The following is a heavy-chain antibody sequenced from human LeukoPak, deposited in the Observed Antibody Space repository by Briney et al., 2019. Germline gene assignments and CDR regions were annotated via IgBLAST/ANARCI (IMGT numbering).Heavy chain of an antibody. CDR1: GFTVSSNY. CDR3: AKDKGAPDY. CDR2: ISGSGGST. V-gene: IGHV3-23*01. Sequence: GGSLILSCAASGFTVSSNYMNWVRQAPGKGLEWVSAISGSGGSTYYADSVKGRFTISRDNSKNTLYLQMNSLRAEDTAVYYCAKDKGAPDYWGQGTLVTVSS. J-gene: IGHJ4*02. D-gene: IGHD4/OR15-4a*01.